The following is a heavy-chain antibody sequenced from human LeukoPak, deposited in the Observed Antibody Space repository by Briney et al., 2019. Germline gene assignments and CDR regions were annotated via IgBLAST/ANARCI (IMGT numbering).Heavy chain of an antibody. CDR1: GGSIFSSNSY. J-gene: IGHJ5*02. CDR2: IYYSGST. Sequence: SETLSLTCTVSGGSIFSSNSYWGWIRQPPGKGLEWIGSIYYSGSTYYNPSLKSRVTISVDTSKNQFSLKLSSVTAADTAVYYCARESPIGYDSSWRPYNWFDPWGQGTLVTVSS. V-gene: IGHV4-39*07. D-gene: IGHD6-13*01. CDR3: ARESPIGYDSSWRPYNWFDP.